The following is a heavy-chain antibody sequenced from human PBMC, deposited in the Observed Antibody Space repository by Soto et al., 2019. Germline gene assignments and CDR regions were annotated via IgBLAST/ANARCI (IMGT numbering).Heavy chain of an antibody. Sequence: LRLSCAASGFTFSSYGMHWVRQAPGKGLEWVAVIWYDGSNTYYADSVKGRFTISRDNSKNTLYLQMSSLRAEDTAVYYCAKDRDFWSGYYNSDAFDIWGQGTMVTVSS. CDR2: IWYDGSNT. V-gene: IGHV3-33*06. J-gene: IGHJ3*02. CDR1: GFTFSSYG. D-gene: IGHD3-3*01. CDR3: AKDRDFWSGYYNSDAFDI.